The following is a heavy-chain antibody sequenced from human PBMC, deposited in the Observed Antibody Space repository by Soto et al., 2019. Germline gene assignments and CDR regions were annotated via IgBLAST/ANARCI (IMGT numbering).Heavy chain of an antibody. Sequence: GSLTLSCAASGFTFSSCSMYWVRQAPGQGLEWVSSISSSSSYIYYADSVKGRFTISRDNAKNSLYLQMNSLRAEDTAVYYCAREVGSSWRAFDYWGQGTLVTVSS. CDR1: GFTFSSCS. J-gene: IGHJ4*02. CDR2: ISSSSSYI. D-gene: IGHD6-13*01. V-gene: IGHV3-21*01. CDR3: AREVGSSWRAFDY.